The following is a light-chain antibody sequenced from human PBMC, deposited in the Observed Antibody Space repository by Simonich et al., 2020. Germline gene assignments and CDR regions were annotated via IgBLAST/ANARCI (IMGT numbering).Light chain of an antibody. CDR2: DAS. CDR3: QQYDNLPSYT. CDR1: QDISNY. V-gene: IGKV1-33*01. Sequence: DIQMTQSPSSLSASVGDRVTITCQASQDISNYLNWYQQKPGKAPKLLIYDASNWETGVPSRFSGSESGTDFTFTISSLQPEDIATYNCQQYDNLPSYTFGQGTKLEIK. J-gene: IGKJ2*01.